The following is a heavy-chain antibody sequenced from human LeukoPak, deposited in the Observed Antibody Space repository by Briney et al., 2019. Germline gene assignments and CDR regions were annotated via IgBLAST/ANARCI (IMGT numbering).Heavy chain of an antibody. D-gene: IGHD2-2*01. V-gene: IGHV3-30*18. Sequence: GGSLRLSCAASGFTFDDYAMHWVRQAPGKGLEWVALISYDGNNKNHADSVKGRFTISRDNSQNTLYLQMNSLRAEDTAMYYCAKQISSWRSTSSCSSNYFYYYGLDVWGQGTTVTVSS. J-gene: IGHJ6*02. CDR2: ISYDGNNK. CDR3: AKQISSWRSTSSCSSNYFYYYGLDV. CDR1: GFTFDDYA.